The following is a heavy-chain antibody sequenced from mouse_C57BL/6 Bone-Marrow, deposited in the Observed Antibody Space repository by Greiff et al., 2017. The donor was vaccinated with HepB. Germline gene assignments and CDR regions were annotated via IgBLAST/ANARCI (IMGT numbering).Heavy chain of an antibody. Sequence: VQLQQSGAELVRPGASVKLSCTASGFNIKDDYMHWVKQRPEQGLEWIGWIDPENGDTEYASKFQGKATITADTSSNTAYLQLSSLTSEDTAVYYCTTLITTVVAHWYFDVWGTGTTFTVSS. V-gene: IGHV14-4*01. D-gene: IGHD1-1*01. CDR3: TTLITTVVAHWYFDV. CDR1: GFNIKDDY. CDR2: IDPENGDT. J-gene: IGHJ1*03.